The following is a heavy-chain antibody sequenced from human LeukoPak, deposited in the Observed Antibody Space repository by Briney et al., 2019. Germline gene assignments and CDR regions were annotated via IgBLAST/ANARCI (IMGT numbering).Heavy chain of an antibody. Sequence: ASVKVSCKASGYTFTCYYMHWVRQAPGQGLEWMGRINPNSGGTNYAQKFQGRVTMTRDTYISTVYMELSRLRSDDTAVYYCARVGYSSGYYYLDYWGQGTLVTVSS. CDR2: INPNSGGT. CDR1: GYTFTCYY. D-gene: IGHD3-22*01. CDR3: ARVGYSSGYYYLDY. V-gene: IGHV1-2*06. J-gene: IGHJ4*02.